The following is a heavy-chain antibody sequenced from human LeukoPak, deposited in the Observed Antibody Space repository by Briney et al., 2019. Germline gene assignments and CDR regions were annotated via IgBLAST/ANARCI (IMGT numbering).Heavy chain of an antibody. CDR1: GFSLNTGGMC. D-gene: IGHD3-16*01. CDR2: IDWTGDK. J-gene: IGHJ4*02. V-gene: IGHV2-70*11. Sequence: SGPALVKPTQTLTLTSTFSGFSLNTGGMCVNWIRQTPGRALELLARIDWTGDKHYRPSLKTRLTVSKDTSKNQVVLTMTNVDPVDTATYYCARSVYGTSVDYWGQGTLVIVSS. CDR3: ARSVYGTSVDY.